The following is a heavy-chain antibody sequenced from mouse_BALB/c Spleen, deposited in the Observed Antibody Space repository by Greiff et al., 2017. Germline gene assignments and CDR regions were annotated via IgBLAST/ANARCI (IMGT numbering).Heavy chain of an antibody. CDR1: GFSLTGYG. J-gene: IGHJ4*01. CDR2: IWGDGST. D-gene: IGHD1-1*01. CDR3: ARGVAKDYAMDY. Sequence: QVHVKQSGPGLVAPSQSLSITCTVSGFSLTGYGVNWVRQPPGKGLEWLGMIWGDGSTDYNSALKSRLSISKDNSKSQVFLKMNSLQTDDTARYYCARGVAKDYAMDYWGQGTSVTVSS. V-gene: IGHV2-6-7*01.